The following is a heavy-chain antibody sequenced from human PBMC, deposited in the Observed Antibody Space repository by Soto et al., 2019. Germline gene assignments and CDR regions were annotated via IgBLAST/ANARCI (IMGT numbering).Heavy chain of an antibody. V-gene: IGHV3-74*01. Sequence: EVHLVESGGGLVQPGGSLRLSCAASGFTFSSYWMHWVRQAPGKGLVWVSRINSDGSTTSYADSVKGRFTVSRDNAKNMLYLQMNSLRADDTAVYYCASLATVAPFDYWGQGTLATVSS. CDR1: GFTFSSYW. J-gene: IGHJ4*02. CDR2: INSDGSTT. CDR3: ASLATVAPFDY. D-gene: IGHD4-4*01.